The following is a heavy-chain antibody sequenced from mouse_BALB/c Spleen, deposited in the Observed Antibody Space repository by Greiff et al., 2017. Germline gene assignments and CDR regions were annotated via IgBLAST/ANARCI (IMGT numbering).Heavy chain of an antibody. Sequence: EVQLQQSGPGLVKPSQSLSLTCTVTGYSITSDYAWNWIRQFPGNKLEWMGYISYSGSTSYNPSLKSRISITRDTSKNQFFLQLNSVTTEDTATYYCARLLRDYYFDYWGQGTTLTVSS. J-gene: IGHJ2*01. CDR1: GYSITSDYA. CDR2: ISYSGST. CDR3: ARLLRDYYFDY. V-gene: IGHV3-2*02. D-gene: IGHD1-1*01.